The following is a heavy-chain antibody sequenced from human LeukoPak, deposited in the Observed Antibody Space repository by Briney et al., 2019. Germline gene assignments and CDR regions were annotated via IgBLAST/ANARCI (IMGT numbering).Heavy chain of an antibody. D-gene: IGHD2-8*02. CDR2: ITYDGTDK. CDR3: ARVDCSTGGKCYFDY. V-gene: IGHV3-30*09. Sequence: PGGSLRLSCAASGFTFSHYGMHWERQAPGKGLEWVAVITYDGTDKEHADSVKGPFATARDNSKNYLYLQMNSLRADDTAVYSCARVDCSTGGKCYFDYLGQGTLVVVCS. J-gene: IGHJ4*02. CDR1: GFTFSHYG.